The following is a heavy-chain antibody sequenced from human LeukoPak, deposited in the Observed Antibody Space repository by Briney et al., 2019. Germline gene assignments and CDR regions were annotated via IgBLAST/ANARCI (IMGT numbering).Heavy chain of an antibody. J-gene: IGHJ4*02. V-gene: IGHV4-59*01. CDR2: IYYSGST. D-gene: IGHD6-13*01. CDR1: GGSISSYY. CDR3: ARGGSSSWFFDY. Sequence: SETLSLTCTVSGGSISSYYWSWIRQSPGKGLEWIGYIYYSGSTNYNPSLKSRVTISVDTSKNQFSLKLSSVTAADTAVYYCARGGSSSWFFDYWGQGALVTVSS.